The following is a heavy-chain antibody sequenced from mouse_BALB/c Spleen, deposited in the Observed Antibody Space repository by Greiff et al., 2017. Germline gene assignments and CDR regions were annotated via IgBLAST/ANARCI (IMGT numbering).Heavy chain of an antibody. J-gene: IGHJ4*01. CDR3: ASGYEDAMDY. Sequence: VQLLQPGAELVKPGASVKLSCTASGYTFTSYWMHWVQQRPGQGLEWIGEINPSNGRTNYNEKFTSKATLTIDNSSSTAYMQLSSLTSEDSAVYYCASGYEDAMDYWGQGTSVTVSS. D-gene: IGHD2-14*01. V-gene: IGHV1S81*02. CDR2: INPSNGRT. CDR1: GYTFTSYW.